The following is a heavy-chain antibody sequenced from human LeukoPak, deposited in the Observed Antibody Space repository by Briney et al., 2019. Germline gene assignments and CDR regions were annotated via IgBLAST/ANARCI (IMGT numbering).Heavy chain of an antibody. CDR3: AKDLIPLI. J-gene: IGHJ3*02. V-gene: IGHV3-23*01. CDR2: ISGSGGST. Sequence: TGGSLRLSCAASGFTFSSYAMSWARQAPGKGLEWVSGISGSGGSTFYADSVKGRFTISRANSKNTLYLQMNGLRADDTAIYYCAKDLIPLIWGQGTMVTVSS. D-gene: IGHD3-16*01. CDR1: GFTFSSYA.